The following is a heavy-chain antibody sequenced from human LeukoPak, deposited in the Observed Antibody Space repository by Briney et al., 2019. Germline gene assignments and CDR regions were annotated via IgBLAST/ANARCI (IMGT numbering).Heavy chain of an antibody. J-gene: IGHJ6*02. CDR2: FDPEDGET. CDR1: GYTLTELS. Sequence: ASVKVSCKVSGYTLTELSMHWVRQAPGKGLEWMGGFDPEDGETIYAQKFQGRVTMTEDTSTDTAYMELSSLRSEDTAVYYCATSRESGYDYYKYYCYGMDVWGQGTTVTVSS. V-gene: IGHV1-24*01. CDR3: ATSRESGYDYYKYYCYGMDV. D-gene: IGHD5-12*01.